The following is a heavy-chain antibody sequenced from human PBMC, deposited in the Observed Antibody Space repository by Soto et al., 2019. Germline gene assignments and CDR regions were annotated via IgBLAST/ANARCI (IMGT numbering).Heavy chain of an antibody. CDR1: GFTFSSYA. V-gene: IGHV3-30-3*01. CDR3: ARGYDFWSGYYYPYGMDV. D-gene: IGHD3-3*01. J-gene: IGHJ6*02. CDR2: ISYDGSNK. Sequence: LRLSCAASGFTFSSYAMHWVRQAPGMGLEWVAVISYDGSNKNYADSVKGRFTISRDNSKNTLHLQMNSLGAEDTAVYYCARGYDFWSGYYYPYGMDVWGQGTTVTVSS.